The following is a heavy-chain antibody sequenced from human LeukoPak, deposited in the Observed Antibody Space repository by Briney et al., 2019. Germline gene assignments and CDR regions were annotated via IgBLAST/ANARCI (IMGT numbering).Heavy chain of an antibody. D-gene: IGHD5-18*01. Sequence: PGGSLRLSCAASGFTFDDYAMHWVRQAPGKGLEWVSLITGDGGITYYADSVKGRFTISRDNSKNSLYLQMNGLRTEDTALYYCAKVYSGDWYFALWGRGCLVTVSS. J-gene: IGHJ2*01. CDR2: ITGDGGIT. CDR1: GFTFDDYA. CDR3: AKVYSGDWYFAL. V-gene: IGHV3-43*02.